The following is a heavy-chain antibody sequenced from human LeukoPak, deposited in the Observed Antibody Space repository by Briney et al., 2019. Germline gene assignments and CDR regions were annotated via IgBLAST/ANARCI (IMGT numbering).Heavy chain of an antibody. Sequence: EASVKVSCKASGYTFTSYGISWVRQAPGQGLEWMGWISAYHGNTNYAQKLQGRVTMTTDTSTSTAYMELRSLRSDDTAVYYCARGLYDYEPYYYMDVWGKGTTVTVSS. D-gene: IGHD4-17*01. CDR1: GYTFTSYG. CDR3: ARGLYDYEPYYYMDV. J-gene: IGHJ6*03. V-gene: IGHV1-18*01. CDR2: ISAYHGNT.